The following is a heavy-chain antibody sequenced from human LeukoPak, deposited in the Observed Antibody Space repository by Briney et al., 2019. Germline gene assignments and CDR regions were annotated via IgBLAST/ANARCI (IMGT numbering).Heavy chain of an antibody. V-gene: IGHV3-7*03. CDR1: GFTFSSYW. Sequence: GGSLRLSCAASGFTFSSYWMSWVRQAPGKGLEWVANIKQDGSEKYYVDSVKGRFTISRDNAKNSLYLQMNSLRAEDTAIYYCAKGISPSSSWTFDYWGQGTLVTVSS. CDR3: AKGISPSSSWTFDY. CDR2: IKQDGSEK. D-gene: IGHD6-13*01. J-gene: IGHJ4*02.